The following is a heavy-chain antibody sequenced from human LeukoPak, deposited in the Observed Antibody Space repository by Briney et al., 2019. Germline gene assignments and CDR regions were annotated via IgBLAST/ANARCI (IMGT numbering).Heavy chain of an antibody. CDR2: IDWDDDK. V-gene: IGHV2-70*11. Sequence: SGPALVKPTQTLTLTCTFSGFSLSTSGMCVSWIRQPPGKALEWLARIDWDDDKYYSTSLKTRLTISKDTAKNLVVLKMTNMDPVDTATYYCARIGGGEYFDYWGQGTLVTVSS. D-gene: IGHD3-16*01. CDR1: GFSLSTSGMC. CDR3: ARIGGGEYFDY. J-gene: IGHJ4*02.